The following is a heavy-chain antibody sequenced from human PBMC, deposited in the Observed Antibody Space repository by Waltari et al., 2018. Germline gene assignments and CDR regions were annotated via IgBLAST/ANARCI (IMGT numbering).Heavy chain of an antibody. CDR3: ARLTVVVPAAIAGPFDF. CDR1: GYSFTTYW. J-gene: IGHJ4*01. CDR2: ISPGDSDT. V-gene: IGHV5-51*03. Sequence: EVQLVQSGEEVKKPGESLKISCKGSGYSFTTYWIGWVRPMHGKGLEWMGIISPGDSDTRYSPSFQGQVTISGDKSLSTAYLQWSSLKASDSAMYYCARLTVVVPAAIAGPFDFWGHGTPVTVSS. D-gene: IGHD2-2*01.